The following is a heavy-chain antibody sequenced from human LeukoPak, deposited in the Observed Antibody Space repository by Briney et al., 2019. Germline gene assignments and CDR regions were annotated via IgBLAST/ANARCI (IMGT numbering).Heavy chain of an antibody. V-gene: IGHV1-46*01. Sequence: ASVKVSCKASGYTFTSYYMHWVRQAPGQGLEWMGIINPSGGSTSYAQKFQGRVTMTRDTSTSTVYMELSSLRSEDTAVYYCARDRGNTVFYYYYMDVWGKGTTVTVSS. CDR2: INPSGGST. J-gene: IGHJ6*03. CDR1: GYTFTSYY. CDR3: ARDRGNTVFYYYYMDV. D-gene: IGHD3-10*01.